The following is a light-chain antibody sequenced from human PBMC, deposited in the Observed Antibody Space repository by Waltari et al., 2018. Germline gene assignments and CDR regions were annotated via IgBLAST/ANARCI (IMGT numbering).Light chain of an antibody. Sequence: QSALTQPPSASGSPGQPVTLSCTGRGSVVGAYNSSPWYQHTPGKAPKLMIYEVAKRPSGVPDRFSGSKADNSASLTVSGLQPDDEAYYYCTSFAGGNTVIFGGGTKLTVL. V-gene: IGLV2-8*01. CDR1: GSVVGAYNS. CDR2: EVA. CDR3: TSFAGGNTVI. J-gene: IGLJ2*01.